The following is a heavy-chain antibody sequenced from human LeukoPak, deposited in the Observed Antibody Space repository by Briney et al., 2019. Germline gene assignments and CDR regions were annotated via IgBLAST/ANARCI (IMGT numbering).Heavy chain of an antibody. CDR1: GYSVSSGYY. V-gene: IGHV4-4*07. D-gene: IGHD6-19*01. Sequence: SETLSLTCTVSGYSVSSGYYWGWIRQPAGKGLEWIGRIYTSGSTNYNPSLKSRVTMSVDTSKNQFSLKLSSVTAADTAVYYCARGWTYSSGSNYYYMDVWGKGTTVTVSS. CDR3: ARGWTYSSGSNYYYMDV. J-gene: IGHJ6*03. CDR2: IYTSGST.